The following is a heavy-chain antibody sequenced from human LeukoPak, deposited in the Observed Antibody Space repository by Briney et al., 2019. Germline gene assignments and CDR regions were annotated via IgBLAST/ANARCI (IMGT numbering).Heavy chain of an antibody. D-gene: IGHD2-8*02. CDR2: IRSKANSYAT. CDR1: GFTFSGSA. Sequence: GGSLRLSCAASGFTFSGSAMHWVRQASGKGLEWVGRIRSKANSYATAYAASVKGRFTISRDDSKNTAYLQMNSLKTEDTAVYYCTRLLTGQNRVGWFDPWGQGTLVTVSS. J-gene: IGHJ5*02. CDR3: TRLLTGQNRVGWFDP. V-gene: IGHV3-73*01.